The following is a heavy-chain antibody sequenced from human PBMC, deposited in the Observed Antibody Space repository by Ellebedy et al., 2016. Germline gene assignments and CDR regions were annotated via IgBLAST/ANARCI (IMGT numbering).Heavy chain of an antibody. V-gene: IGHV3-30-3*01. CDR3: ARESYDFWSDRLSFIQNYYGMDV. D-gene: IGHD3-3*01. J-gene: IGHJ6*02. CDR1: GFTFSSYA. CDR2: ISYDGSNK. Sequence: GESLKISCAASGFTFSSYAMHWVRQAPGKGLEWVAVISYDGSNKYYADSVKGRFTISRDNAKNTLYLQMNSLRAEDTAVYYCARESYDFWSDRLSFIQNYYGMDVWGQGTTVTVSS.